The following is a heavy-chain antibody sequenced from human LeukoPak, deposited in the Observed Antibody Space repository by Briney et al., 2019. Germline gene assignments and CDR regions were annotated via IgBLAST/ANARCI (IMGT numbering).Heavy chain of an antibody. Sequence: PGGSLRLSCATSGFIFSTYALSWVRQAPGKGLEWASSICGSGGSTYHADSVKGRFTISRDSSKNTLYLQMNSLRAEDTAIYYCARVIRAAPGKGYFDYWGQGTLVTVSP. J-gene: IGHJ4*02. V-gene: IGHV3-23*01. CDR1: GFIFSTYA. CDR2: ICGSGGST. CDR3: ARVIRAAPGKGYFDY. D-gene: IGHD6-13*01.